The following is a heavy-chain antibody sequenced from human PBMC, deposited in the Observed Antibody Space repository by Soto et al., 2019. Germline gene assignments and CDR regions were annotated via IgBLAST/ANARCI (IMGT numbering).Heavy chain of an antibody. Sequence: QVQLVQSGAEVKKPGASVKVSCKASGYTFTSYAMHWVRQAPGQRLEWMGWINAGNGNTKYSQKFQGRVTITRDTSASTAYMELSSLGSEDTAVYYCARVSSYCGGDCYSDYWGQGTLVTVSS. V-gene: IGHV1-3*01. D-gene: IGHD2-21*02. CDR1: GYTFTSYA. CDR2: INAGNGNT. CDR3: ARVSSYCGGDCYSDY. J-gene: IGHJ4*02.